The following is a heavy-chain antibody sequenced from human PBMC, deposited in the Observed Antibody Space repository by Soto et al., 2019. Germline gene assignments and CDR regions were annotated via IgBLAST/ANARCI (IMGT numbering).Heavy chain of an antibody. CDR1: GFTFDDYA. CDR2: ISWNSGSI. V-gene: IGHV3-9*01. CDR3: AKGPTYYYGSGTQNWFDP. D-gene: IGHD3-10*01. J-gene: IGHJ5*02. Sequence: PGGSLRLSCAASGFTFDDYAMHWVRQAPGKGLEWVSGISWNSGSIGYADSVKGRFTISRDNAKNSLYLQMNSLRAEDTALYYCAKGPTYYYGSGTQNWFDPWGQGTLVTVSS.